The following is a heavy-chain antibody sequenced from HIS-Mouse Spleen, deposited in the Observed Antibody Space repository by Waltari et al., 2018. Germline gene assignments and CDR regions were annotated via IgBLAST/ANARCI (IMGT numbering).Heavy chain of an antibody. CDR1: GGSISSSSYY. CDR2: IYYSGGT. D-gene: IGHD6-13*01. V-gene: IGHV4-39*07. Sequence: QLQLQESGPGLVKPSETLSLTCTVSGGSISSSSYYWGWIRQPPGKGLEWIGGIYYSGGTYSNPSLRGRVTISVDTSKNKFSLKLSSVTAADTAVYYCAREIPYSSSWYDWYFDLWGRGTLVTVSS. CDR3: AREIPYSSSWYDWYFDL. J-gene: IGHJ2*01.